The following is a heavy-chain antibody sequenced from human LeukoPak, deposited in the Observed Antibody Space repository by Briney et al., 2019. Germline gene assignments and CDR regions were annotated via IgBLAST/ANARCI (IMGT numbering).Heavy chain of an antibody. J-gene: IGHJ4*02. Sequence: GGSLRLSCAASGFTFSSYGMHWVRQAPGKGLEWVAVISYDGSNKYYADSVKGRFTISRDNSKNTLYLQMNSLRAEDTAVYYCANPGGYSSGWPPFDYWGQETLVTVSS. CDR2: ISYDGSNK. D-gene: IGHD6-19*01. V-gene: IGHV3-30*18. CDR3: ANPGGYSSGWPPFDY. CDR1: GFTFSSYG.